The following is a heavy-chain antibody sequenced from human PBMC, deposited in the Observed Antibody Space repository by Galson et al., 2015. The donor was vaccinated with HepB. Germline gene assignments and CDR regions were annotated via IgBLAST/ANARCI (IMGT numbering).Heavy chain of an antibody. Sequence: SLRLSCAASVFTFNMHWVRQAPGKGLQWVAFISYDGNDKYYTDSVRGRFTVSRDNSRNTLYLQMNSLRAEDTAVYYCARAVDGAYYYGSGTSYPPPFDYWGQGTLVTVSS. CDR2: ISYDGNDK. CDR1: VFTFN. V-gene: IGHV3-30*04. D-gene: IGHD3-10*01. CDR3: ARAVDGAYYYGSGTSYPPPFDY. J-gene: IGHJ4*02.